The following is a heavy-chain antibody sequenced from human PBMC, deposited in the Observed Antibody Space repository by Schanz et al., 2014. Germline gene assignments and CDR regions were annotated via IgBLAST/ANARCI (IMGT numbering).Heavy chain of an antibody. CDR1: GGTFSSFA. V-gene: IGHV1-2*06. CDR3: AKGHGQNGMDV. J-gene: IGHJ6*02. Sequence: QVQLVQSGAEVKKPGSSVKVSCKASGGTFSSFAIFWVRQAPGQGLEWMGRISNSGVTNYAQRFQGRVTMTRDTSISTAYMDLSRLTSDDTAVYYCAKGHGQNGMDVWGQGTAVTVSS. CDR2: ISNSGVT.